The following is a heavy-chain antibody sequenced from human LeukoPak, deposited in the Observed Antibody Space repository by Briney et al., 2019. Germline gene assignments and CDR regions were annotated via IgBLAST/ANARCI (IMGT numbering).Heavy chain of an antibody. D-gene: IGHD1-26*01. Sequence: KPSETLSLTCTVSGGSISSYYWSWIRQPPGKGLEWIGYIYYSGTPNYNPSLKSRVTISVDTSKNQFSLKLSSVTAADTAVYYCARRGSGTYFLDYWGQGTLVTVSS. CDR3: ARRGSGTYFLDY. J-gene: IGHJ4*02. CDR2: IYYSGTP. V-gene: IGHV4-59*08. CDR1: GGSISSYY.